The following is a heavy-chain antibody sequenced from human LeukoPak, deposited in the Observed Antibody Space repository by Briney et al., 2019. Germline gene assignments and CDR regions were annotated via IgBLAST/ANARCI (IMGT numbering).Heavy chain of an antibody. Sequence: SETLSLTCTVSGGSISSGSYYWSWIRQPAGKGLEWIGRIYTSGSTNYNPSLKSRVTISVDTSKNQFSLKLSSVTAADTAVYYCARGEVFYYFDYWGQGTLVTVSS. CDR3: ARGEVFYYFDY. J-gene: IGHJ4*02. CDR1: GGSISSGSYY. CDR2: IYTSGST. V-gene: IGHV4-61*02. D-gene: IGHD3-16*01.